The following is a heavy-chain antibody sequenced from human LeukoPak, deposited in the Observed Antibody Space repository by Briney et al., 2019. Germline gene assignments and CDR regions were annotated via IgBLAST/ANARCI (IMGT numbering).Heavy chain of an antibody. Sequence: GGSLRLSCAASGSTFNTAWMNWVRQAPGKGLEWVGRIRSKADGGTTDYAAPVKGRFTISRDDSKNTLYLQMDSLKTEDTAVYYCTTLTTGRFDYWGQGTLVPGSS. CDR2: IRSKADGGTT. D-gene: IGHD1-1*01. CDR3: TTLTTGRFDY. V-gene: IGHV3-15*01. J-gene: IGHJ4*02. CDR1: GSTFNTAW.